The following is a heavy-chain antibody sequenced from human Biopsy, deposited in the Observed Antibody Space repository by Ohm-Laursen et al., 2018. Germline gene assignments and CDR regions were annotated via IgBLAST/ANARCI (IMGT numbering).Heavy chain of an antibody. V-gene: IGHV1-46*01. CDR2: TNPSGSTT. J-gene: IGHJ4*02. D-gene: IGHD6-19*01. CDR1: GYSFTSYY. Sequence: SVKVSCKASGYSFTSYYMHWVRQAPGQGLEWMGMTNPSGSTTSYPQIFQGRVTVTRDTSKSTVYMELSSLRSADTAVYFCARNTGWYGDLYYFDYWGQGTLVTVSS. CDR3: ARNTGWYGDLYYFDY.